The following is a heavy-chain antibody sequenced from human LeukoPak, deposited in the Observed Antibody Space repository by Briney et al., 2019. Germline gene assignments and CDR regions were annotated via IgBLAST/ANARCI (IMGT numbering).Heavy chain of an antibody. J-gene: IGHJ4*02. Sequence: GGSLRLSCTASGFTFSSYAMSWVRQAPGKGLEWVSAISGSGGSTYYADSVKGRFTISRDNSKNTLYLQMNRLRAEDTAVYYCAKDGIRSIAPDYWGQGTLVTVSS. V-gene: IGHV3-23*01. D-gene: IGHD6-13*01. CDR3: AKDGIRSIAPDY. CDR1: GFTFSSYA. CDR2: ISGSGGST.